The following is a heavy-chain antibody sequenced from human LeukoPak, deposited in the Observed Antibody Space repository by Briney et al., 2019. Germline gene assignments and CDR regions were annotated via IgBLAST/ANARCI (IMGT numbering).Heavy chain of an antibody. J-gene: IGHJ5*02. V-gene: IGHV1-2*02. D-gene: IGHD6-13*01. CDR2: INPNSGGT. CDR1: GYTFTGYY. Sequence: ASVKVSCNASGYTFTGYYMHWVRQAPGQGLEWMGWINPNSGGTNYAQKFQGRVTMTRDTSISTAYMELSRLRSDDTAVYYCARGTIRIAAAGDYNWFDPWGQGTLVTVSS. CDR3: ARGTIRIAAAGDYNWFDP.